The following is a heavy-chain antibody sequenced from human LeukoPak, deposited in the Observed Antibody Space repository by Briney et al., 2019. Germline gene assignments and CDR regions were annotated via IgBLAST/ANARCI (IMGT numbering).Heavy chain of an antibody. J-gene: IGHJ2*01. Sequence: GGSLRLSCAASGFTFSNSWMTWVRQAPGRGLEWVANIKKDGSDKYYVDSVKGRFTISKDNAKNSLFLRMNSLRAEDTAVYYCAREAYDILTGYRSYWYFDLWGRGTLVTVSS. CDR2: IKKDGSDK. D-gene: IGHD3-9*01. V-gene: IGHV3-7*05. CDR1: GFTFSNSW. CDR3: AREAYDILTGYRSYWYFDL.